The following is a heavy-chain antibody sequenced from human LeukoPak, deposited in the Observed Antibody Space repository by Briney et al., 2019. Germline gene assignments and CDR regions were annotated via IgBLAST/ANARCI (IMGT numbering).Heavy chain of an antibody. Sequence: GGSLRLSCAASGFTFSSYAMSWVHQAPGKGLEWVSAISGSGGSTYYADSVKGRFTISRDNSKNTLYLQMNSLRAEDTAVYYCAKLYSSGWYVGYWGQGTLVTVSS. V-gene: IGHV3-23*01. J-gene: IGHJ4*02. D-gene: IGHD6-19*01. CDR2: ISGSGGST. CDR1: GFTFSSYA. CDR3: AKLYSSGWYVGY.